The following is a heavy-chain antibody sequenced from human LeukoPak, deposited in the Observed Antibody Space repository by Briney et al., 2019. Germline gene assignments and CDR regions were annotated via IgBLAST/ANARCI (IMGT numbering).Heavy chain of an antibody. CDR1: GFTFSSYA. V-gene: IGHV3-30*04. CDR3: AKEKYNFGYFEY. Sequence: GGSLRLSCAASGFTFSSYAMHWVRQAPGKGLEWVAVISYDGSNKYYADSVKGRFTVSKDNSKNTLYLQMSSLTVEDTAIYYCAKEKYNFGYFEYWGQGILVTVSS. CDR2: ISYDGSNK. D-gene: IGHD1-1*01. J-gene: IGHJ4*02.